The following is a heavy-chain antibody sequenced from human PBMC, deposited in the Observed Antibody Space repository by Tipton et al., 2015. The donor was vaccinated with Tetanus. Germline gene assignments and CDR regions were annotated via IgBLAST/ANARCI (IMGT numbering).Heavy chain of an antibody. CDR1: GFTFSSYS. J-gene: IGHJ4*02. CDR3: ARGGWQLAHFDY. V-gene: IGHV3-48*02. CDR2: ISSSSTI. D-gene: IGHD6-13*01. Sequence: SLRLSCAASGFTFSSYSMNWVRQAPGKGLEWVSYISSSSTIYYADSVKGRFTTSRDNAKNSLYLQMNSPRDEDTAVYYCARGGWQLAHFDYWGQGTLVTVSS.